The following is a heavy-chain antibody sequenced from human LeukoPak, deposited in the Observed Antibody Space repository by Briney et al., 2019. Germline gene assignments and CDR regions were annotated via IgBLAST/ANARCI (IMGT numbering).Heavy chain of an antibody. D-gene: IGHD1-26*01. CDR1: GFTFSSYS. Sequence: GGSLRLSCAASGFTFSSYSMNWVRQAPGKGLEWVSHISSSSSTIYYADSVKGRFTISRDNAKNSLYLQMNSLRVEETAVYYCAREGGNYGKDVWGRGTTVIVSS. CDR2: ISSSSSTI. CDR3: AREGGNYGKDV. V-gene: IGHV3-48*04. J-gene: IGHJ6*02.